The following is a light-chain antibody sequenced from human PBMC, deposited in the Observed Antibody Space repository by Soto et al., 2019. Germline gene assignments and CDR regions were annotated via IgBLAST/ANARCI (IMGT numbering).Light chain of an antibody. Sequence: EIVLTQSPATLSLSPGERATLSCRASQSVSSYLAWYQQKPGQAPRLLIYDASNRATGIPARFSGSGSGTDFTLTISRLKPEDFAVYYCQQFSSYPLTFGGGTKVDTK. V-gene: IGKV3-11*01. CDR1: QSVSSY. CDR3: QQFSSYPLT. CDR2: DAS. J-gene: IGKJ4*01.